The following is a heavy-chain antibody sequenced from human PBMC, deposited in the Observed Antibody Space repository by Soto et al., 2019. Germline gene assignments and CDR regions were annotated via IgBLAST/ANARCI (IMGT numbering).Heavy chain of an antibody. V-gene: IGHV3-13*04. CDR3: ARAIGPTLFDY. CDR1: GFTFSSYD. J-gene: IGHJ4*02. D-gene: IGHD3-22*01. CDR2: IGTAGDT. Sequence: PGGSLRLSCSASGFTFSSYDMHWVRQGPGKGLEWVPAIGTAGDTNYTASVKGRFTISRQNDNISLYHKMNSLRAGDTAIYFCARAIGPTLFDYWGQGTLVTVSS.